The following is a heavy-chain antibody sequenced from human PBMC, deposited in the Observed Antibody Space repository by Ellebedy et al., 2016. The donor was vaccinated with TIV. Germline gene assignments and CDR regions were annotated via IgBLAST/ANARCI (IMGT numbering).Heavy chain of an antibody. Sequence: PGGSLRLSCAASGFTFSSYTMHWVRQAPGKGLEWVSLISWDGGSTYYADSVKGRFTISRDNSKNSLYLQMNSLRTEDTALYYCARERENLYYYGMDVWGQGTTVTVSS. CDR2: ISWDGGST. V-gene: IGHV3-43*01. CDR1: GFTFSSYT. CDR3: ARERENLYYYGMDV. J-gene: IGHJ6*02.